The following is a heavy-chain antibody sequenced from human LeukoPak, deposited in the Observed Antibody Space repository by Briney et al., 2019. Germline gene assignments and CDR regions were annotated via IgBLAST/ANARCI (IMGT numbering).Heavy chain of an antibody. CDR2: ISWNSGSI. CDR3: AKDLVGALGNAFDI. CDR1: GFTFEDYA. D-gene: IGHD1-26*01. J-gene: IGHJ3*02. Sequence: GGSLRLSCAASGFTFEDYAMHWVRQVPGKGLEWVSGISWNSGSIGYADSVKGRFTISRDNAKNSLYLQMNSLRAEDMALYYCAKDLVGALGNAFDIWGQGTMVTVSS. V-gene: IGHV3-9*03.